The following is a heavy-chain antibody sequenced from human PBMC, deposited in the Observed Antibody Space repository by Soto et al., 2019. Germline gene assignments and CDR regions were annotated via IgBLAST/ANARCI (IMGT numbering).Heavy chain of an antibody. CDR3: AMTVTTLYTWSDP. D-gene: IGHD1-7*01. J-gene: IGHJ5*02. CDR2: VFYSGST. CDR1: GGSMKNYY. V-gene: IGHV4-59*08. Sequence: PSETLSLTCTVSGGSMKNYYWSWIWQPPGKGLEWIGHVFYSGSTKYNPSLKSRVTISVDTSKNLFSLRLNSVTAADTAVYYCAMTVTTLYTWSDPWGQGTLVTVSS.